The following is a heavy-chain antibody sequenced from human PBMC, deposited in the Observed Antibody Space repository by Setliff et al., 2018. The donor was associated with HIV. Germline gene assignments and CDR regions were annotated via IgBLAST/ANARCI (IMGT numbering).Heavy chain of an antibody. CDR1: GFTFRSYD. V-gene: IGHV3-48*03. Sequence: GGSLRLSCAVSGFTFRSYDMNWVRQAPGKGLEWVSHISGTDNTIYYTDSVKGRFTISRDIAKNSLYLQMNSLRVEDTAVYYFASEEPFWHGYYYTYCFGSWGQGTLVTVSS. J-gene: IGHJ4*02. CDR3: ASEEPFWHGYYYTYCFGS. CDR2: ISGTDNTI. D-gene: IGHD3-22*01.